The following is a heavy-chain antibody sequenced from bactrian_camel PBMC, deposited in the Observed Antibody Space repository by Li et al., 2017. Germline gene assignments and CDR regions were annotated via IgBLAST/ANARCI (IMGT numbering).Heavy chain of an antibody. CDR1: GFASATFGHPC. J-gene: IGHJ4*01. D-gene: IGHD3*01. V-gene: IGHV3S1*01. Sequence: QVQLVESGGGSAHAGGSLRLSCVASGFASATFGHPCMAWFRQAPGREREGVAATVTAGGSIDYADSVTGRFTISQDNAKKTTYLQMNSLKPEETAIYFCAARWPSTANCDSELHECNYWGQGTQVTVSS. CDR3: AARWPSTANCDSELHECNY. CDR2: TVTAGGSI.